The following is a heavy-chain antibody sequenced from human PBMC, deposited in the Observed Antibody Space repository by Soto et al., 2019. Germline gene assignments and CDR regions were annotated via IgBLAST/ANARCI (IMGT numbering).Heavy chain of an antibody. CDR1: GFSISTYW. Sequence: EVQLVESGGGLVQPGGSLRLSCAASGFSISTYWMHWVRQAPGKGLEWVANINQDGSANNYLDSVKGRFTISRDNAKSSLYLQMNSRRAEDTAIVYCGRALPAADSLWGQGALVTVSS. V-gene: IGHV3-7*01. CDR2: INQDGSAN. CDR3: GRALPAADSL. J-gene: IGHJ4*02. D-gene: IGHD6-13*01.